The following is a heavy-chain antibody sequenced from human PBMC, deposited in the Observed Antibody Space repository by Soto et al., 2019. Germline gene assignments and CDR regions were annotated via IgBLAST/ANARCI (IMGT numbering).Heavy chain of an antibody. J-gene: IGHJ4*02. CDR3: ARDAVLITIFGVVGRPEYYFDY. Sequence: QVQLVESGGGVVQPGRSLRLSCAASGFTFSSYGMHWVRQAPGKGLEWVAVIWYDGSNKYYADSVKGRFTISRDNSKNTLYLQMNSLRAEDTAVYYCARDAVLITIFGVVGRPEYYFDYWGQGTLVTVSS. CDR2: IWYDGSNK. D-gene: IGHD3-3*01. V-gene: IGHV3-33*01. CDR1: GFTFSSYG.